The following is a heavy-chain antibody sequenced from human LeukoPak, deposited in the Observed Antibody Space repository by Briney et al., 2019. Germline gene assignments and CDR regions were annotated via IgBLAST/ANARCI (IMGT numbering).Heavy chain of an antibody. Sequence: ASVKVSCKASGYTFTNYTINWVRQAPGQGLEWMEWISGYKGNTNYAQSAYNGNTNYAQKLQGRVTMTTDTSTNTAYMELRRLRSDDTAVYYCAREGDVDTAMVFDYWGQGTLVTVSS. J-gene: IGHJ4*02. CDR1: GYTFTNYT. V-gene: IGHV1-18*01. D-gene: IGHD5-18*01. CDR2: ISGYKGNTNYAQSAYNGNT. CDR3: AREGDVDTAMVFDY.